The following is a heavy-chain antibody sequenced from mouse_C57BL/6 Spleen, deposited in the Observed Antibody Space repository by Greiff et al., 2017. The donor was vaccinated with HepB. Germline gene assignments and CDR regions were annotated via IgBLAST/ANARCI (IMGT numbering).Heavy chain of an antibody. CDR3: ARSRGSSYDAMDY. D-gene: IGHD1-1*01. CDR2: IYPGDGDT. Sequence: VQLQQSGPELVKPGASVKISCKASGYAFSSSWMNWVKQRPGKGLEWIGRIYPGDGDTNYNGKFKGKATLTADKSSSTAYMQLSSLTSEDSAVYVCARSRGSSYDAMDYWGQGTSVTVSS. J-gene: IGHJ4*01. CDR1: GYAFSSSW. V-gene: IGHV1-82*01.